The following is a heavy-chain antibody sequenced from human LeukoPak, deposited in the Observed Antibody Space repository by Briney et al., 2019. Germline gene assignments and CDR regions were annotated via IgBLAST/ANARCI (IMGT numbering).Heavy chain of an antibody. CDR1: GGSFSGYY. CDR3: ARHDDDFWSGYYYCFDY. J-gene: IGHJ4*02. V-gene: IGHV4-34*01. Sequence: SETLSLTCAVYGGSFSGYYWSWIRQPPGKGLEWIGEINHSGSTNYNPSLKSRVTISVDTSKNQSSLKLSSVTAADTAVYYCARHDDDFWSGYYYCFDYWGQGTLVTVSS. CDR2: INHSGST. D-gene: IGHD3-3*01.